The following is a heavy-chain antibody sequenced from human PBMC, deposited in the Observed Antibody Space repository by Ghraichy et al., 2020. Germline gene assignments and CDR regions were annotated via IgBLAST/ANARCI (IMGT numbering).Heavy chain of an antibody. Sequence: GGSLRLSCAASGFTFSSYWMHWVRQRPGKGLEWVSRINLDGDLTTYADSVKGRFTISRDNAKNTLSLQMNSLRAEDTGVYHCARELPRTGTADYFDYWGQGTLVSVSS. CDR2: INLDGDLT. V-gene: IGHV3-74*03. J-gene: IGHJ4*02. CDR3: ARELPRTGTADYFDY. D-gene: IGHD4-11*01. CDR1: GFTFSSYW.